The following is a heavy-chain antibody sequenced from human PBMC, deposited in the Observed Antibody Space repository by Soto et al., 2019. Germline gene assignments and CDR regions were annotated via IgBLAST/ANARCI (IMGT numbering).Heavy chain of an antibody. J-gene: IGHJ4*02. CDR1: GFTFSSYW. CDR2: INSDGSST. Sequence: GGSLRFSCAASGFTFSSYWMHWVRQAPGKGLVWVSRINSDGSSTSYADSVKGRFTISRDNAKNTLYLQMNSLRAEDTAVYYCARVIKGSIAARFRYFDYWGQGTLVTVSS. D-gene: IGHD6-6*01. CDR3: ARVIKGSIAARFRYFDY. V-gene: IGHV3-74*01.